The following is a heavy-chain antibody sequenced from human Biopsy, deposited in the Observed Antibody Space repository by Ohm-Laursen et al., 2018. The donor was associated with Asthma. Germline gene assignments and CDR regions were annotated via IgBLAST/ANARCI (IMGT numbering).Heavy chain of an antibody. Sequence: TLSLTCAVSYGSITSGGYYWTWLRPHPGQGLEWISFIYYSGSTYYNPSLKSRVSISIDTSKNQFSLKLSSVTAADTAVYYCARAQDYYDSRGYYRSFDYWGQGTLVTVSS. CDR2: IYYSGST. CDR3: ARAQDYYDSRGYYRSFDY. D-gene: IGHD3-22*01. V-gene: IGHV4-31*11. J-gene: IGHJ4*02. CDR1: YGSITSGGYY.